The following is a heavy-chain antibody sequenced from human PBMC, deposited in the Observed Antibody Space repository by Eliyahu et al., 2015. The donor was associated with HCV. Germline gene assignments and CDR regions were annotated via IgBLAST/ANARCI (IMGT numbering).Heavy chain of an antibody. CDR2: XYYSGST. D-gene: IGHD5-18*01. V-gene: IGHV4-39*07. J-gene: IGHJ3*02. Sequence: QLQLQESGPGLVKPSETLSLTCTVXGGSXSSSXYYWGWIRQPPGKGLXWIGSXYYSGSTYYNPSLKSRVTISVDTSKNQFSLKLSSVTAADTAVYYCARDLKDTAMLGNDAFDIWGQGTMVTVSS. CDR3: ARDLKDTAMLGNDAFDI. CDR1: GGSXSSSXYY.